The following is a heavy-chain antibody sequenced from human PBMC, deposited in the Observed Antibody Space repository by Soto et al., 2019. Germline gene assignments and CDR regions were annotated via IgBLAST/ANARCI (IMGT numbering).Heavy chain of an antibody. CDR3: ARERSYYGSGYYSSES. CDR2: MSAFNGKA. J-gene: IGHJ1*01. CDR1: GYTFISYG. Sequence: QVKLVQSGAEVKKPGASVKVSCKDSGYTFISYGISWVRQAPGQGLEWVGWMSAFNGKADYAQIFQDRVTMTTDTTTSPYYLELRSLRADDKAVYYCARERSYYGSGYYSSESWGQGTLVTVSS. D-gene: IGHD3-10*01. V-gene: IGHV1-18*04.